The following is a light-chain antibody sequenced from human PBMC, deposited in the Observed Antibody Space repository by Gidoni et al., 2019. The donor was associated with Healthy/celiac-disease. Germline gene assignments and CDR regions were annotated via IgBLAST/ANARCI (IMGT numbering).Light chain of an antibody. J-gene: IGLJ1*01. CDR3: QSYDSSLSGYV. V-gene: IGLV1-40*01. CDR1: SPNIGAGYE. Sequence: QSVLTQPPSLSWAPGQRVTISCTGSSPNIGAGYEVHWYQQPPGTAPKLLNCGNSNRPSGVPDRFSGSKSGTSASLAITGLQAEDESDYYCQSYDSSLSGYVFGTGTKVTGL. CDR2: GNS.